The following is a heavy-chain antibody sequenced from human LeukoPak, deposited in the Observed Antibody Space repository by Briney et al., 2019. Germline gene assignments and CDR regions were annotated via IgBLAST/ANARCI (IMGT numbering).Heavy chain of an antibody. D-gene: IGHD3-16*02. Sequence: ASVKVSCKASGYTFTGYYMHWVRQAPGQGLEWMGRIIPNSGGTNYAQKFQGRVTMTRDTSISTAYMELSRLRSDDTAVYYCARSYDYVWGSYRRDAFDIWGQGTMVTVSS. V-gene: IGHV1-2*06. CDR2: IIPNSGGT. CDR3: ARSYDYVWGSYRRDAFDI. J-gene: IGHJ3*02. CDR1: GYTFTGYY.